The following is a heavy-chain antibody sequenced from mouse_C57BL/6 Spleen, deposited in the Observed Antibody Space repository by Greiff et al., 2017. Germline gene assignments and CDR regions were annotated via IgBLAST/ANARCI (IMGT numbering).Heavy chain of an antibody. CDR1: GFSLTSYG. CDR2: IWGNGST. Sequence: VQGVESGPGLVAPSQSLSITCTVSGFSLTSYGVSWVRQPPGKGLEWLGVIWGNGSTNYHSALISRLSISKDDSKSQVFLRLNSLQTDDTATYYVAKGVWYFDIWGTGTTVTVSS. CDR3: AKGVWYFDI. V-gene: IGHV2-3*01. J-gene: IGHJ1*03.